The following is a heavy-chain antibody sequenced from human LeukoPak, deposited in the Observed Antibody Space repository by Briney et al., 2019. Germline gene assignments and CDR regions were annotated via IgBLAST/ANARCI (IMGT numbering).Heavy chain of an antibody. CDR2: IYSGGST. V-gene: IGHV3-53*01. CDR3: ARDSSGWFRDYYYGMDV. D-gene: IGHD6-19*01. CDR1: GFTVSSNY. Sequence: AGSLRLSCAASGFTVSSNYMRWVRQAPGEGLEWVSVIYSGGSTYYADSVKGRFTISRDNSKNTLYLQMNSLRGEDMAVYYCARDSSGWFRDYYYGMDVWGEGTTVTVSS. J-gene: IGHJ6*02.